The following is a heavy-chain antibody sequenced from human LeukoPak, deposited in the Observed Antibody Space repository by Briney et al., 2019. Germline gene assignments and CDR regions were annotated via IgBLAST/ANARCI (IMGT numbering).Heavy chain of an antibody. V-gene: IGHV3-23*01. Sequence: GGSLRLSCAASGFTFSSYAMNWVRQAPGKGLEWVSGISGRASSTYYADSVKGRFTISRDNAKNTLYLQMNSLRAEDTAVYYCAEEDTAMVLDYWGQGTLVTVSS. D-gene: IGHD5-18*01. J-gene: IGHJ4*02. CDR3: AEEDTAMVLDY. CDR1: GFTFSSYA. CDR2: ISGRASST.